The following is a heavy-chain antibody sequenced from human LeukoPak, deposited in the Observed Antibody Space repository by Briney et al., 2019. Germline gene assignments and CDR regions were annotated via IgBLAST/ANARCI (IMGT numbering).Heavy chain of an antibody. Sequence: GGSLRLSCAASGFTFSSYAMHWVRQAPGKGLEYVSAISSNGGSTYYANSVKGRFTISRDNSKNTLYLQMGSLRAEDMAVYYCAREYYGSGSYYYYYMDVWGKGTTVTVSS. CDR3: AREYYGSGSYYYYYMDV. V-gene: IGHV3-64*01. CDR2: ISSNGGST. D-gene: IGHD3-10*01. CDR1: GFTFSSYA. J-gene: IGHJ6*03.